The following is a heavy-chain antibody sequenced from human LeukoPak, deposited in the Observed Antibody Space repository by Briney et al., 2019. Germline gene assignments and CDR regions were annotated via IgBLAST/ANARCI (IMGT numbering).Heavy chain of an antibody. J-gene: IGHJ4*02. CDR2: IYTSGIT. CDR1: GGSISSGSYY. Sequence: PSETLSLTCTVSGGSISSGSYYWSWIRQPAGKGLEWIGRIYTSGITNYNPSLKSRVTISVDTSKNQFSLKLSSVTAADTAVYYCARDSGSGVHYWGQGTLVTVSS. CDR3: ARDSGSGVHY. D-gene: IGHD3-3*01. V-gene: IGHV4-61*02.